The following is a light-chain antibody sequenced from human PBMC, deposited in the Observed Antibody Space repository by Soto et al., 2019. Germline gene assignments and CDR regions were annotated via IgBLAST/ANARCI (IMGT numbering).Light chain of an antibody. CDR2: GAS. J-gene: IGKJ2*01. CDR3: QQYGRSPPMYT. CDR1: QSVNSSY. V-gene: IGKV3-20*01. Sequence: DIVLTQSPGTLSLSPGERATLSCRASQSVNSSYLAWYQQKPGRPPGLLTYGASSRATGIPDRFSGSGSGTDFTLTISRLEPEDFAVYYCQQYGRSPPMYTFGQGTNLEIK.